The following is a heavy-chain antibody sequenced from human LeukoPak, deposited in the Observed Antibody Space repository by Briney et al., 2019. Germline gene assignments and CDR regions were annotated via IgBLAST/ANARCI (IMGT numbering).Heavy chain of an antibody. D-gene: IGHD6-19*01. CDR2: IYYSGST. CDR1: GGSFSGYY. J-gene: IGHJ6*02. Sequence: SETLSLTCAVYGGSFSGYYWSWIRQPPGKGLEWIGYIYYSGSTNYNPSLKSRVTISVDTSKNQFSLKLSSVTAADTAVYYCARESDAGYSSGWFTYYYYGMDVWGQGTTVTVSS. V-gene: IGHV4-59*01. CDR3: ARESDAGYSSGWFTYYYYGMDV.